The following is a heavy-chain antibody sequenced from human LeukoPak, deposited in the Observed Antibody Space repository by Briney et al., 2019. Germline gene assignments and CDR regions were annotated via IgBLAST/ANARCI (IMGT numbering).Heavy chain of an antibody. V-gene: IGHV4-38-2*02. CDR3: ARDKAGSFDY. CDR1: GYSIISGYY. CDR2: IYPNEST. J-gene: IGHJ4*02. Sequence: SWTLSLTFAVSGYSIISGYYWGWIRQPPGKGLEWIGSIYPNESTYYNPSLKNRATISVDTTKIQFYMQMSSVTAADTAVYYCARDKAGSFDYWGQGTLVTVSS.